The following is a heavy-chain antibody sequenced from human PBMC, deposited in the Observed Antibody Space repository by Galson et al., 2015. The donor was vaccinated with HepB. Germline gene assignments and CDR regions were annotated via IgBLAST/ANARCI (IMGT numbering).Heavy chain of an antibody. CDR1: GFTFSSYA. Sequence: SLRLSCAASGFTFSSYAMHWVRQAPGKGLEWVAVIPYDGSNKYYADSVKGRFTISRDNSKNTLYLQMNSLRAEDTAVYYCARDDEGQESHPFDPWGQGTLVTVSS. V-gene: IGHV3-30-3*01. CDR2: IPYDGSNK. J-gene: IGHJ5*02. CDR3: ARDDEGQESHPFDP.